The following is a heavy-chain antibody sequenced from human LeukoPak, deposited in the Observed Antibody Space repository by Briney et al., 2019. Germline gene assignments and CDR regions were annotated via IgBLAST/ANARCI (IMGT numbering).Heavy chain of an antibody. J-gene: IGHJ4*02. V-gene: IGHV3-33*01. CDR2: IWYDGSNK. Sequence: GRSLRLSCAASGFTFSSYGMHWVRQAPGKGLEWVAVIWYDGSNKYYADSAKGRFTISRDNSKNTLYLQMNSLRAEDTAVYYCARDSRTGSWRSSFDYWGQGTLVTVSS. D-gene: IGHD6-13*01. CDR3: ARDSRTGSWRSSFDY. CDR1: GFTFSSYG.